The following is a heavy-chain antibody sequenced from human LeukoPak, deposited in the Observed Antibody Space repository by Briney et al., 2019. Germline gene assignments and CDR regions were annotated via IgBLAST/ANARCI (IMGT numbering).Heavy chain of an antibody. V-gene: IGHV1-2*02. J-gene: IGHJ6*02. Sequence: GASVKVSCKASGYTFTGYYMHWVRQAPGQGLEWMGWINPNSGGTNYAQKFQGRVTMTRDTSISTAYMELSRLRSDDTAVYYCARSPGNPIAAAGKGPQARGMDVWGQGTTVTVSS. CDR3: ARSPGNPIAAAGKGPQARGMDV. D-gene: IGHD6-13*01. CDR2: INPNSGGT. CDR1: GYTFTGYY.